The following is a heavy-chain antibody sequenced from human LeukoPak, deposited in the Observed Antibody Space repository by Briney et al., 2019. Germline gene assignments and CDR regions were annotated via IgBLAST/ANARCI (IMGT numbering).Heavy chain of an antibody. CDR1: GFTFSSYW. D-gene: IGHD2-2*01. CDR2: IKQDGSEK. J-gene: IGHJ4*02. V-gene: IGHV3-7*01. Sequence: GGSLRLSCAASGFTFSSYWMSWVRQAPGKGLEWVANIKQDGSEKYYMDSVKGRFTISRDNAKNSLYLQMNSLRAEDTAVYYCARDRSAYYFDYWGQGTLVTVSS. CDR3: ARDRSAYYFDY.